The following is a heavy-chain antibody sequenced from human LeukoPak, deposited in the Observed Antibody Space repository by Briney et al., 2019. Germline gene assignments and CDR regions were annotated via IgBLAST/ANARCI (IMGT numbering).Heavy chain of an antibody. V-gene: IGHV3-33*01. CDR1: GFTFSSYG. J-gene: IGHJ3*02. CDR2: IWYDGSNK. D-gene: IGHD6-13*01. Sequence: PGGSLRLSCAASGFTFSSYGMHWVRQAPGKGLEWVAVIWYDGSNKYYADSVKGRFTISRDNSKNTLYLQMNSLRAEDTAVYYCAREDYSSSWYDAFDIWGQGTMVTVS. CDR3: AREDYSSSWYDAFDI.